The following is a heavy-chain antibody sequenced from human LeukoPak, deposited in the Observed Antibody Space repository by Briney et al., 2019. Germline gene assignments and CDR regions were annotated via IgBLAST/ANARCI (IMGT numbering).Heavy chain of an antibody. J-gene: IGHJ4*02. V-gene: IGHV1-2*02. Sequence: ASVKVSCKASGYTFTGYYMHWVRQAPGQGLEWMGWINPYSGGTNYAQKFQGRVTMTRDTSISTAYMELSRLRSDDTAVYYCARGIAARRGDYWGQGTLVTVSS. CDR1: GYTFTGYY. D-gene: IGHD6-6*01. CDR2: INPYSGGT. CDR3: ARGIAARRGDY.